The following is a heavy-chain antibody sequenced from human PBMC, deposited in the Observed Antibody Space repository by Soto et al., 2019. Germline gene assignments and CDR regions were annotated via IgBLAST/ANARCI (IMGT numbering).Heavy chain of an antibody. D-gene: IGHD6-13*01. Sequence: EVQLVESGGGLVKPGGSLRLSCAAAGFTFSSYSMNWVRQAPGKGLEWVSFISSSRSYIHYADSVKGRFTISRDNAKNSLYLQMNSLRAEDTAVYYCARDWDPDFRISDYYYGMDVWGQGTTVTVSS. V-gene: IGHV3-21*01. CDR3: ARDWDPDFRISDYYYGMDV. J-gene: IGHJ6*02. CDR2: ISSSRSYI. CDR1: GFTFSSYS.